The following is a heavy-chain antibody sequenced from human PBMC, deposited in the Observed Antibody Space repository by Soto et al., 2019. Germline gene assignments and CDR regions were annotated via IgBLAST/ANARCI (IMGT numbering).Heavy chain of an antibody. Sequence: QVQLVQSGAEVMKPGASVKVSCKASGGTFSSYSISWVRQAPGQGLEWLGGIIPIFGTANYAQKFQGRVTIIADESTSTDYMELSSLRSEDTAVYYFASITMIVAYGMDVCGQGPTVTVSS. J-gene: IGHJ6*02. V-gene: IGHV1-69*01. CDR3: ASITMIVAYGMDV. CDR1: GGTFSSYS. D-gene: IGHD3-22*01. CDR2: IIPIFGTA.